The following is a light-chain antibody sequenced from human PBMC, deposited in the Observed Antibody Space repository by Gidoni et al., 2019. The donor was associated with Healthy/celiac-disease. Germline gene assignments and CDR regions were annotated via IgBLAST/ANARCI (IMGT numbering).Light chain of an antibody. CDR1: PSFSSY. J-gene: IGKJ4*01. CDR2: YAS. CDR3: QQRSNWLSLT. V-gene: IGKV3-11*01. Sequence: EIELTQTPSTLSLSQGERDTLPCSASPSFSSYLACYQQKPGQAPMLLIYYASNRATGIPARFSGSGSGTDFTLTISSLEPEDFAVYYCQQRSNWLSLTFXGXTKVEIK.